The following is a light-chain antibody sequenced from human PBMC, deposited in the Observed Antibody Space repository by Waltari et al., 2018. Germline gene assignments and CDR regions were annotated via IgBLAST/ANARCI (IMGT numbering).Light chain of an antibody. Sequence: DIQLTQSPSFLSASVGDRVTITCRASQGISSYLAWYQQKPGKAPKLLIYAASTVQSGVPSRFSGSGSGTEVTLTISSLQPEEFATYYCQQLNSYPPYSFGQGTKLEIK. J-gene: IGKJ2*03. V-gene: IGKV1-9*01. CDR3: QQLNSYPPYS. CDR2: AAS. CDR1: QGISSY.